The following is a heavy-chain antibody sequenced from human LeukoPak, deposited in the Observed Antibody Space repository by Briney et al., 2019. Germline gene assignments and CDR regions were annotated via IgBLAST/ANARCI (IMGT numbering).Heavy chain of an antibody. J-gene: IGHJ4*02. CDR2: IKQDGSEK. D-gene: IGHD2-21*02. V-gene: IGHV3-7*01. CDR1: GFTLSNYA. CDR3: ARERTSIGRLFTAIGWTHTPDY. Sequence: PGGSLRLSCAASGFTLSNYAMSWVRQAPGKGLEWVANIKQDGSEKYYVDPVKGRFTISRDNAKNSLYLQMNSLRAEDTAVYYCARERTSIGRLFTAIGWTHTPDYWGQGTLVTVSS.